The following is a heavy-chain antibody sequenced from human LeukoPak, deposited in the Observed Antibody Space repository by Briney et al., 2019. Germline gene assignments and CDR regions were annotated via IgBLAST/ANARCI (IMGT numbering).Heavy chain of an antibody. CDR2: INPNSGGT. J-gene: IGHJ4*02. D-gene: IGHD6-19*01. V-gene: IGHV1-2*02. CDR3: ARGVAGTPLTDY. CDR1: GYTFTGYF. Sequence: GASVKVPCKSSGYTFTGYFVHWVRQAPGQGLEWMGWINPNSGGTNYAQKFQGRVTMTRDTSISIAYMELSRLRSDDTAVYYCARGVAGTPLTDYWGQGTLVTVS.